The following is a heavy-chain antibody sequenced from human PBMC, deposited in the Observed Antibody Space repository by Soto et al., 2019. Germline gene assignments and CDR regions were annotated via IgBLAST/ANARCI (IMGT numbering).Heavy chain of an antibody. CDR3: AREGSDFWSGYLGKIDY. Sequence: QVQLVQSGAEVKKPGSSVKVSCKASGGTFSSYAISWVRQAPGQGLEWMGWISAYNGNTNYAQKLQGRVTMTTDTSTSTAYMELRSLRSDDTAVYYCAREGSDFWSGYLGKIDYWGQGTLVTVSS. CDR2: ISAYNGNT. D-gene: IGHD3-3*01. CDR1: GGTFSSYA. V-gene: IGHV1-18*01. J-gene: IGHJ4*02.